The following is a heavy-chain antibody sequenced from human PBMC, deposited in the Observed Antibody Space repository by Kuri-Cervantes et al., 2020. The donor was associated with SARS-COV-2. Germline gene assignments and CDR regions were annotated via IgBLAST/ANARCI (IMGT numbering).Heavy chain of an antibody. CDR1: GFTFDDYG. J-gene: IGHJ3*02. D-gene: IGHD2-2*02. CDR2: ISWNSGSI. Sequence: GGSLRLSCAASGFTFDDYGMNWVRQAPGKGLEWVSGISWNSGSIGYADSVKGRFTISRDNAKNSLYLQMNSLRAEDTAVYYCARALLCSSTSCYTDAFDIWGQGTMVTVSS. CDR3: ARALLCSSTSCYTDAFDI. V-gene: IGHV3-20*04.